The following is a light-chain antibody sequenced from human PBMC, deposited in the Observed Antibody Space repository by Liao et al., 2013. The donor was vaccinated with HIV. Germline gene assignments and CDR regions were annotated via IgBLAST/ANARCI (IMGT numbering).Light chain of an antibody. CDR2: QDN. CDR1: KLGDKY. CDR3: QTWDRNSVI. Sequence: SYELTQPPSVSVSPGQTASITCSGDKLGDKYACWYQQKPGQSPRLLMYQDNKRPSGIPERLSGSNSGNTATLTISGTQALDEADFYCQTWDRNSVIFGGGTKLTVL. J-gene: IGLJ2*01. V-gene: IGLV3-1*01.